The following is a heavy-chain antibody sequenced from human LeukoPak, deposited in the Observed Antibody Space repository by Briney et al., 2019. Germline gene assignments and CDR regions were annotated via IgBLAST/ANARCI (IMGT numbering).Heavy chain of an antibody. CDR2: ISWNANKI. Sequence: GGSLRLSCVASGFTFDDYAMSWVRQAPGMGLEYVSGISWNANKIGYADSVKGRFTISRDNAKNSLYLQMNSLRAEDVALYYCARVSGYSGFDYWGQGTLVTVSS. D-gene: IGHD5-12*01. CDR3: ARVSGYSGFDY. V-gene: IGHV3-20*04. J-gene: IGHJ4*02. CDR1: GFTFDDYA.